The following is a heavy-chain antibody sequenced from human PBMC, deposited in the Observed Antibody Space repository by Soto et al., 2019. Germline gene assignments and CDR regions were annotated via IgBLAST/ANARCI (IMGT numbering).Heavy chain of an antibody. D-gene: IGHD6-19*01. V-gene: IGHV3-23*01. CDR1: GFTFSSYA. Sequence: PGVSMRLSCAASGFTFSSYAMSWVRQAPGKGLEWVSAISGSGGSTYYADSVKGRFTISRDNSKNTLYLQMNSLRAEDTAVYYCAKDGRFAVAAPNWFDPWGQGTLVTVSS. CDR2: ISGSGGST. J-gene: IGHJ5*02. CDR3: AKDGRFAVAAPNWFDP.